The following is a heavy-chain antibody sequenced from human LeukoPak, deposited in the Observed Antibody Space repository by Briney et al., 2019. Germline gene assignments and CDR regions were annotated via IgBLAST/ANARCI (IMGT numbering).Heavy chain of an antibody. CDR1: GGTFSSYA. CDR2: IIPILGIA. CDR3: ARGSWSMVRGVTTYYYYGMDV. V-gene: IGHV1-69*04. D-gene: IGHD3-10*01. Sequence: ASVKVSCKASGGTFSSYAISWVRQAPGQGLEWMGRIIPILGIANYAQKFQGRVTITADKSTSTAYMELSSLRSEDTAVYYCARGSWSMVRGVTTYYYYGMDVWGQGTTVTVSS. J-gene: IGHJ6*02.